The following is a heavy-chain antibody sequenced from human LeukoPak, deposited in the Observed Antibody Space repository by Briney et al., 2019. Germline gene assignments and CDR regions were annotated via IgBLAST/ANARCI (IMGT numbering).Heavy chain of an antibody. CDR1: GGSIGSSSYY. J-gene: IGHJ3*02. D-gene: IGHD4-17*01. Sequence: PSETLSLTCTVSGGSIGSSSYYWGWIRQPPGKGLEWIGSIYYSGSTYYNPSLKSRVTISVDTSKNQFSLKLSSVTAADTAVYYCAGATDYDAFDIWGQGTMVTVSS. CDR3: AGATDYDAFDI. CDR2: IYYSGST. V-gene: IGHV4-39*01.